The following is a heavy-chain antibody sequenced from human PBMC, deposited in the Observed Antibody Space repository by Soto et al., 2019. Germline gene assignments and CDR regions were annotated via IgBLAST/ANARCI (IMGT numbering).Heavy chain of an antibody. CDR3: ARDSGYDWGLFGMDV. D-gene: IGHD5-12*01. Sequence: SETLSLTCTVSGGSISSYYWSWIRQPPGKGLEWIGYIYYSGSTNYNPSLKSRVTISVDTSKNQFSLKLSSVTAADTAVYYCARDSGYDWGLFGMDVWGQGTTVT. J-gene: IGHJ6*02. V-gene: IGHV4-59*01. CDR1: GGSISSYY. CDR2: IYYSGST.